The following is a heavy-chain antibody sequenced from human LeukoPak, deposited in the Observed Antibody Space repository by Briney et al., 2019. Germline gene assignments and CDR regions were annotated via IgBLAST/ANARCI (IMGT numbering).Heavy chain of an antibody. CDR3: AKGLRKLIVGSTEYYFDY. V-gene: IGHV3-30*02. D-gene: IGHD1-26*01. J-gene: IGHJ4*02. Sequence: GGSLRLSCAASGFTFNRYGMHWVRQAPGKGLEWVAFIRNDGRNKYYADSVKGRFTISRDNSKNTLYLQMNSLRAEDTAVYYCAKGLRKLIVGSTEYYFDYWGQGTLVTVSS. CDR1: GFTFNRYG. CDR2: IRNDGRNK.